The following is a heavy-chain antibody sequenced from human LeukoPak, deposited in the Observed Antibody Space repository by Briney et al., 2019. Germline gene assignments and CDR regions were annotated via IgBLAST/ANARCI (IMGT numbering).Heavy chain of an antibody. CDR1: GGTFSSYA. V-gene: IGHV1-69*05. J-gene: IGHJ3*02. CDR3: ARDSPTMGSDI. Sequence: GASVKVSCKASGGTFSSYAISWVRQAPGQGLEWMGRIIPIFGTANYAQKFQGRVTMTTDTSTSTAYMEMRSLRSDDTAVYYCARDSPTMGSDIWGQGTMVTVSS. D-gene: IGHD1-26*01. CDR2: IIPIFGTA.